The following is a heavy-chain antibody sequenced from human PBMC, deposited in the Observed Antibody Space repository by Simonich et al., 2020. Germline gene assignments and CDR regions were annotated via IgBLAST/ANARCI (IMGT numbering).Heavy chain of an antibody. D-gene: IGHD6-13*01. J-gene: IGHJ6*03. CDR1: GYTFTGYY. CDR2: TNPNSSGT. CDR3: ARGRIAAAGTYYYYYMDV. Sequence: QVQLVQSGAEVKKPGASVKVSCKASGYTFTGYYMHWVRQAPGQGLEWMGWTNPNSSGTNYAQKFQGRVTMTRETSISTAYMELSRLRSDDTAVYYCARGRIAAAGTYYYYYMDVWGKGTTVTVSS. V-gene: IGHV1-2*02.